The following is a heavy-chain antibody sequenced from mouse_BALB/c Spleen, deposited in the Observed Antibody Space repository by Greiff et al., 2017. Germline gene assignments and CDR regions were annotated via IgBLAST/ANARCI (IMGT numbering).Heavy chain of an antibody. CDR1: GFTFSSYA. D-gene: IGHD1-1*01. Sequence: EVKLVESGGGLVKPGGSLKLSCAASGFTFSSYAMSWVRQSPEKRLEWVAEISSGGSYTYYPDTVTGRFTISRDNAKNTLYLEMSSLRSEDTAMYYCARDRTVFAYWGQGTLVTVSA. CDR3: ARDRTVFAY. J-gene: IGHJ3*01. CDR2: ISSGGSYT. V-gene: IGHV5-9-4*01.